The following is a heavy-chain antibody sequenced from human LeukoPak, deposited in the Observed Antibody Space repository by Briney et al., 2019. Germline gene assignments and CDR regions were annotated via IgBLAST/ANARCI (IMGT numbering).Heavy chain of an antibody. CDR3: ARDRAVGATRKFDY. CDR1: GGSINSGGYY. J-gene: IGHJ4*02. D-gene: IGHD1-26*01. CDR2: IYYSGST. V-gene: IGHV4-31*03. Sequence: SQTLSLTCTVPGGSINSGGYYWSWIRQHPGKGLEWIGYIYYSGSTYYNPSLKSRVTISVDTSKNQFSLKLSSVTAADTAVYYCARDRAVGATRKFDYWGQGTLATVSS.